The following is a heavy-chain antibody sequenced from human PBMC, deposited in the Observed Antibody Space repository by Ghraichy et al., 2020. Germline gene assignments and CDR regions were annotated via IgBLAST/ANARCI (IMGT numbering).Heavy chain of an antibody. V-gene: IGHV4-34*01. D-gene: IGHD6-19*01. CDR1: GGSFSGYY. Sequence: SETLSLTCAVYGGSFSGYYWSWIRQPPGKGLEWIGEINHSGSTNYNPALKSRVSMSVDTSKNQFSLNLNSVTAADTAVYYCGRGGGSGWYVDYWGQGALVTVSS. CDR3: GRGGGSGWYVDY. J-gene: IGHJ4*02. CDR2: INHSGST.